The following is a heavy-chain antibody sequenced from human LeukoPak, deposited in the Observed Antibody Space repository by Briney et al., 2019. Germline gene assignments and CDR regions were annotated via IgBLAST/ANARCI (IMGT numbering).Heavy chain of an antibody. CDR1: GFTFSSYG. D-gene: IGHD3-10*01. CDR3: AKAMVRGFTSISAFDY. CDR2: IWYDGSNK. Sequence: PGRSLRLSCAASGFTFSSYGMHWVRQAPGKGLEWVAVIWYDGSNKYYADSVKGRFTISRDNSKNTLYLQMNSLRAEDTAVYYCAKAMVRGFTSISAFDYWGQGTLVTVSS. V-gene: IGHV3-33*06. J-gene: IGHJ4*02.